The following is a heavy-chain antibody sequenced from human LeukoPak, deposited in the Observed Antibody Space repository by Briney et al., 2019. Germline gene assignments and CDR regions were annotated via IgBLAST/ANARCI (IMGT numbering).Heavy chain of an antibody. J-gene: IGHJ5*02. CDR2: IYPADSDI. V-gene: IGHV5-51*01. CDR1: GYSINNYW. D-gene: IGHD2-15*01. Sequence: GESLKISCKGSGYSINNYWIGWVRQMPGKGLEWMGIIYPADSDIRYSPSFQGQVTISADKSISTAYLQWSSLKASDTAMYYCARLEYCSGGSCYTWFDPWGQGTLVTVSS. CDR3: ARLEYCSGGSCYTWFDP.